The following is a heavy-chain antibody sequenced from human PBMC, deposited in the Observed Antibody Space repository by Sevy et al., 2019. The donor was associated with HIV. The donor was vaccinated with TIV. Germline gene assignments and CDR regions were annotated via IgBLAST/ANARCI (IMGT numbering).Heavy chain of an antibody. V-gene: IGHV3-30*18. CDR3: AKEGAYSYTTYFDY. D-gene: IGHD1-26*01. J-gene: IGHJ4*02. CDR1: GFSFVVLA. Sequence: GGSLRLPCAASGFSFVVLAIPWFRQAPAKGRGGVPVISFDGGNKYYADSVKGRFTISRDNSKNTLFLQMNSLRAEDTAVYYCAKEGAYSYTTYFDYWGQGTVVTVSS. CDR2: ISFDGGNK.